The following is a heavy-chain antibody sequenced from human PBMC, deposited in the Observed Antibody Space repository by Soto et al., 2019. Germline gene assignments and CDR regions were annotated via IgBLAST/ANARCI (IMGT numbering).Heavy chain of an antibody. CDR3: ARGERRSVLIVSVFDY. CDR2: VYYSGST. D-gene: IGHD2-8*01. V-gene: IGHV4-39*02. CDR1: GASLSSNKYY. Sequence: QVEMQESGPGLVKPSETLSLTCPVSGASLSSNKYYWGWIRQPPGKGLEWIGSVYYSGSTYYNPSLKSRVSLSVDMSLFSLSLRSVTAADTAVYYCARGERRSVLIVSVFDYWGQGMLVSVSS. J-gene: IGHJ4*02.